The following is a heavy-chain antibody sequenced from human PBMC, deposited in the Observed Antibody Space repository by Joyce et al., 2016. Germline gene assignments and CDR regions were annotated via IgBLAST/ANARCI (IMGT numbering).Heavy chain of an antibody. Sequence: EVQLVESGGGLVQPGGSLRLSCAASGFTFSSYWMYWVRKAPGKGRGGVSRMNRDGGSTTCADSVKGRFTISRDNAKNTLYLQMNSLRAEDTAVYYCARLRRWSGPSDCWGQGTLVTVSS. CDR3: ARLRRWSGPSDC. J-gene: IGHJ4*02. CDR1: GFTFSSYW. CDR2: MNRDGGST. D-gene: IGHD4-23*01. V-gene: IGHV3-74*03.